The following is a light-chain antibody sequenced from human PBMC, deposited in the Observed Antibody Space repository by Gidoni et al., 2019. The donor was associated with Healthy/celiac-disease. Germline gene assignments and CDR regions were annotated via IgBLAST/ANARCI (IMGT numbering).Light chain of an antibody. CDR2: DVS. Sequence: HSALTQPASVSGSPGQSITIPCTGTSSDVGGYNYVSWYQQHPGKAPKLMIYDVSNRPSGVSNRFSGSKSGNTACLTISGLQAEDEADYYCSSYTSSSTPWVFGGGTKLTVL. CDR1: SSDVGGYNY. CDR3: SSYTSSSTPWV. J-gene: IGLJ3*02. V-gene: IGLV2-14*01.